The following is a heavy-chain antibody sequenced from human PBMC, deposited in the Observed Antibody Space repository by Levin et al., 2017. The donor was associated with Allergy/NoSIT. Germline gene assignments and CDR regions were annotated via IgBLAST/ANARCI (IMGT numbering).Heavy chain of an antibody. D-gene: IGHD6-6*01. V-gene: IGHV3-30*18. CDR1: GFTFSSYG. CDR3: AKEEVYFGFDP. J-gene: IGHJ5*02. Sequence: GGSLRLSCAASGFTFSSYGMHWVRQAPGKGLEWVAVISYDGSIKYYTESVKGRFTISRDNSKNTLFLQMNSLRTEDTALYYCAKEEVYFGFDPWGQGTLVTVSS. CDR2: ISYDGSIK.